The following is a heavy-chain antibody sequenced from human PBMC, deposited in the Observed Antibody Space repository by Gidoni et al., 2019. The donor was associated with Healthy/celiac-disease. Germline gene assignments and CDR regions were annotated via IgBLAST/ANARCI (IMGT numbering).Heavy chain of an antibody. CDR1: GFTFSSYS. J-gene: IGHJ4*02. CDR3: ARGEGYSGYDWYYFDY. CDR2: ISSSSSTI. D-gene: IGHD5-12*01. Sequence: EVQLVESGGGLVQPGGSLRLSCAASGFTFSSYSMNWVRQAPGKGLELVSYISSSSSTIYYADSVKGRFTISRDNAKNSLYLQMNSLRAEDTAVYYCARGEGYSGYDWYYFDYWGQGTLVTVSS. V-gene: IGHV3-48*01.